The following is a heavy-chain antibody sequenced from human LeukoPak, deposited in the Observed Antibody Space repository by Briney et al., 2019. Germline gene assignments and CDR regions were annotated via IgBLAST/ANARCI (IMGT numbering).Heavy chain of an antibody. CDR3: VIGGTYGSGS. CDR2: INNDGRST. D-gene: IGHD3-10*01. J-gene: IGHJ4*02. Sequence: GGSLRPACAVSGPSLATTWTRCVRPPPGEGLVWVSFINNDGRSTNYPDSVEGRFTNSRDNAKNTLYLQMKSLRAEDTAVYYCVIGGTYGSGSWGQGTLVTVSS. V-gene: IGHV3-74*01. CDR1: GPSLATTW.